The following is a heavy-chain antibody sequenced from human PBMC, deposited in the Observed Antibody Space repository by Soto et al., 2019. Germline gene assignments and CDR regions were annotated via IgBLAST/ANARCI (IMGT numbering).Heavy chain of an antibody. D-gene: IGHD4-17*01. CDR3: AKGTTVVTPSAFDI. CDR2: ISGSGDST. CDR1: GFTYSKSA. V-gene: IGHV3-23*01. Sequence: EVQLLESGGGVVQPGGSLGLSCAATGFTYSKSAMSWVRQAPGKGLEWVSGISGSGDSTYYADSVKGRFTISRDNSKNMLNLQMNSLRAEDTAVYYCAKGTTVVTPSAFDIWGQGTMVTVSS. J-gene: IGHJ3*02.